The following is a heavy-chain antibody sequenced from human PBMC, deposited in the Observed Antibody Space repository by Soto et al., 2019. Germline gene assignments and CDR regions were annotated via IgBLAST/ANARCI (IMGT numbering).Heavy chain of an antibody. CDR3: ARRARVGGYDNYYNYYYMDV. J-gene: IGHJ6*03. CDR2: IYYSGST. CDR1: GGSISSSSYY. Sequence: PSETLSLTCTVSGGSISSSSYYWGWIRQPPGKWLEWIGSIYYSGSTYYNPSLKSRVTISVDTSKNQFSLKLSSVTAADTAVYYCARRARVGGYDNYYNYYYMDVWGKGTTVTVSS. D-gene: IGHD5-12*01. V-gene: IGHV4-39*01.